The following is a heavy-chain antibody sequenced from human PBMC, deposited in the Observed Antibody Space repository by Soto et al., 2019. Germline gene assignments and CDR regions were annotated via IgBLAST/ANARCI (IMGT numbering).Heavy chain of an antibody. J-gene: IGHJ4*02. CDR3: TRHTTVGANDY. CDR1: GFTFSDFA. CDR2: IRSKPNNYAT. Sequence: EVPLVQSGGGLVQPGGSLILSCAASGFTFSDFAMHWVRQASGKGLEWVGRIRSKPNNYATTYAASVKGRFTISRDDSKNTAYLQMSSLKTEDTAVYYCTRHTTVGANDYWGQGTLVTVSS. D-gene: IGHD1-1*01. V-gene: IGHV3-73*02.